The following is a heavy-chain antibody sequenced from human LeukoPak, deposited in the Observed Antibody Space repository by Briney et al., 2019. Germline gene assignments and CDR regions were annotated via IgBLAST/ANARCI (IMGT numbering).Heavy chain of an antibody. D-gene: IGHD1-26*01. CDR1: GFTFSSYA. V-gene: IGHV3-23*01. J-gene: IGHJ5*02. CDR2: ISGSGGST. CDR3: AKDRVGWTGGNWFDP. Sequence: GGSLRLSCAASGFTFSSYAMSWVRQAPGKGLEWVSAISGSGGSTYYADSVKGRFTISRDNSKNTLYLQVNSLRAEDTAVYYCAKDRVGWTGGNWFDPWGQGTLVTVSS.